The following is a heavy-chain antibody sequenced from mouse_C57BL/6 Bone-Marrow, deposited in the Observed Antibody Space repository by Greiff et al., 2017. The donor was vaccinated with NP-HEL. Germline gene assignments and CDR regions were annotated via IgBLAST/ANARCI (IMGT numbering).Heavy chain of an antibody. J-gene: IGHJ3*01. CDR3: TRYGNDLSWFAY. D-gene: IGHD2-2*01. Sequence: VQLQQSGAELVRPGASVKLSCTASGFNIKDDYMHWVKQRPEQGLEWIGWIDPENGDTEYASKFQGKATITADTSSNTAYLQLSSLTSEDTAVYYCTRYGNDLSWFAYWGQGTLVTVSA. CDR2: IDPENGDT. V-gene: IGHV14-4*01. CDR1: GFNIKDDY.